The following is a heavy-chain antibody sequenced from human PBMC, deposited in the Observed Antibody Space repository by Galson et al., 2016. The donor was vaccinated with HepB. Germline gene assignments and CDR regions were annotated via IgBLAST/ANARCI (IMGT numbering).Heavy chain of an antibody. Sequence: SLRLSCAVSGLDFRRYWMHWVRQTPGKGLVWVSRINADGTATGYADSVKGRFTISRDDAKNTLYLQMNSLRDEDTAVYYCAKEISVAGVNGLPSDYWGQGTLVTVSS. CDR3: AKEISVAGVNGLPSDY. D-gene: IGHD6-19*01. CDR2: INADGTAT. V-gene: IGHV3-74*01. J-gene: IGHJ4*02. CDR1: GLDFRRYW.